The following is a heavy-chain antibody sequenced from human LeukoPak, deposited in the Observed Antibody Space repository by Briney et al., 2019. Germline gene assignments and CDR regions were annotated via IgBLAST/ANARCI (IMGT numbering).Heavy chain of an antibody. CDR2: IIPIFGTA. CDR3: ARDVYSGSYRAQH. V-gene: IGHV1-69*13. D-gene: IGHD1-26*01. Sequence: SVKVSCKASGGTFSSYAISWVRQAPGQGLEWMGGIIPIFGTANYAQKFQGRVTITADESTSTAYMELSSLRSEDTAVYYCARDVYSGSYRAQHWGQGTLVTVSS. J-gene: IGHJ1*01. CDR1: GGTFSSYA.